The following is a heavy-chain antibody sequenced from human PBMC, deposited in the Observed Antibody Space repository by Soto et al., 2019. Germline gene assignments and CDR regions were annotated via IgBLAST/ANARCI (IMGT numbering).Heavy chain of an antibody. CDR3: AIVPYGSGSYLDY. J-gene: IGHJ4*02. Sequence: VQLLESGGGLVQPGGSLRLSCAASGFTFSSYAMSWVRQAPGKGLEWVSAISGSGGSTYYADSVKGRFTISRDNSKNTLYLQMNSLRAEDTAVYYCAIVPYGSGSYLDYWGQGTLVTVSS. V-gene: IGHV3-23*01. CDR1: GFTFSSYA. CDR2: ISGSGGST. D-gene: IGHD3-10*01.